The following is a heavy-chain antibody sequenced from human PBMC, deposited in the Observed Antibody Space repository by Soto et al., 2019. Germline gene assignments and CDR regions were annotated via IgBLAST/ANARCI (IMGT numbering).Heavy chain of an antibody. CDR1: GGTFSSYA. CDR2: IIPIFGTA. Sequence: ASVKVSCKASGGTFSSYAISWVRQAPGQGLEWMGGIIPIFGTANYAQKFQGRVTITADESTSTAYMELSSLRSEDTAVYYCARDVGIEARPYGWFDTWGQGTLVTVSS. D-gene: IGHD6-6*01. J-gene: IGHJ5*02. CDR3: ARDVGIEARPYGWFDT. V-gene: IGHV1-69*13.